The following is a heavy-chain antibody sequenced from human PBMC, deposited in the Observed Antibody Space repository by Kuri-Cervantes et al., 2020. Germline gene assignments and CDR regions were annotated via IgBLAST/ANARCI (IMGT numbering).Heavy chain of an antibody. CDR1: GYTFTGYY. D-gene: IGHD3-22*01. J-gene: IGHJ5*02. V-gene: IGHV1-2*04. CDR3: ARVSQRITMINPPDWFDP. Sequence: ASVKVSCKASGYTFTGYYMHWVRQAPGQGLEWMGWINPNSGGTNYAQKFQGWVTMTRDTSISTAYMELSRLRSDDTAVYYCARVSQRITMINPPDWFDPWGQGTLVTVSS. CDR2: INPNSGGT.